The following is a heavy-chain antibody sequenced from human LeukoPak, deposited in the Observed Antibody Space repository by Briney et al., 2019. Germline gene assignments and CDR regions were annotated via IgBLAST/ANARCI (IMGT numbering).Heavy chain of an antibody. Sequence: PSETLSLTCTVSGGSISSYCWSWIRQPAGKGLEWIGRIYTSGSTNYNPSLKSRVTMSVDTSKNPFSLKLSSVTAADTAVYYCARARRDGYNSAFDIWGQGTMVTVSS. CDR2: IYTSGST. D-gene: IGHD5-24*01. J-gene: IGHJ3*02. CDR1: GGSISSYC. V-gene: IGHV4-4*07. CDR3: ARARRDGYNSAFDI.